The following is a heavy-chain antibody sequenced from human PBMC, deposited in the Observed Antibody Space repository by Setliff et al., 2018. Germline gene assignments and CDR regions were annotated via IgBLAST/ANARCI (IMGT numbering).Heavy chain of an antibody. CDR3: ARGRNIAARLLDS. CDR1: GGTFSDYY. Sequence: SETLSLTCAAYGGTFSDYYWTWIRQPPGKGLEWIGEINHRGSTNYNPSLKSRATISIDTSRDQFSLKLISMIAADTAVYYCARGRNIAARLLDSWGQGTLVTVSS. V-gene: IGHV4-34*01. D-gene: IGHD6-6*01. CDR2: INHRGST. J-gene: IGHJ4*02.